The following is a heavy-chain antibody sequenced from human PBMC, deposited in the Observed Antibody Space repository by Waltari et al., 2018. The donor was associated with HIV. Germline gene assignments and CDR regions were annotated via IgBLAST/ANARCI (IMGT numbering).Heavy chain of an antibody. D-gene: IGHD1-1*01. V-gene: IGHV7-4-1*02. CDR2: INTRTGNP. CDR3: ARVDGSASFSFDS. J-gene: IGHJ4*02. Sequence: QVLLVQSGSDLKKPGAAGNVSCKASTYTFTNYALNWLRQAPGQGLEWMGWINTRTGNPTYAQAFTGRFVFSLDTSVSTAYLQITSLKAEDTAIYYCARVDGSASFSFDSWGQGALVTVSS. CDR1: TYTFTNYA.